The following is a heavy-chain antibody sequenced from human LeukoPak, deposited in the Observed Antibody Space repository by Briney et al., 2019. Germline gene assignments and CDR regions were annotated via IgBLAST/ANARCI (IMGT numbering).Heavy chain of an antibody. Sequence: SETLSLTCTVSGGSISSSSYYWGWIRQPPGKGLEWIGSIYYSGSTYYNPSLKSRVTISVDTSKNQFSLKLSSVTAADTAVYYCARSISTVTDDNWFDPWGQGTLVTVSS. CDR3: ARSISTVTDDNWFDP. D-gene: IGHD4-17*01. CDR2: IYYSGST. CDR1: GGSISSSSYY. V-gene: IGHV4-39*01. J-gene: IGHJ5*02.